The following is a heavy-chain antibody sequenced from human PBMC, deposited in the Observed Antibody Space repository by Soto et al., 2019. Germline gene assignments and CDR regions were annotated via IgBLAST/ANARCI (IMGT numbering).Heavy chain of an antibody. CDR2: INHSGST. V-gene: IGHV4-34*01. CDR1: GGSFSGYY. J-gene: IGHJ4*02. Sequence: QVQLQQWGAGLLKPSETLSLTCAVYGGSFSGYYWSWIRQAPGKGLEWIGEINHSGSTNYNPSLKSRVTISVDTSKNQFSLKLSSVTAADTAVYYCARDANDSSGYYYDYWGQGTLVTVSS. D-gene: IGHD3-22*01. CDR3: ARDANDSSGYYYDY.